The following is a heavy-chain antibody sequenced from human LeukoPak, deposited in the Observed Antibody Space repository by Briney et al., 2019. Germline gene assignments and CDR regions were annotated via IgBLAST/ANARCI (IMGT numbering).Heavy chain of an antibody. V-gene: IGHV3-74*01. D-gene: IGHD5-18*01. CDR2: INSDGSAT. J-gene: IGHJ4*02. CDR3: ARDVSAMVIIH. CDR1: GLTFSSYW. Sequence: GGSLRLSCAASGLTFSSYWMSWVRQAPGKGLMWVSQINSDGSATSCADPVKGRCTISRDNAKNSLYLQMNSLRAEDTAVYYCARDVSAMVIIHWGQGTLVTVSS.